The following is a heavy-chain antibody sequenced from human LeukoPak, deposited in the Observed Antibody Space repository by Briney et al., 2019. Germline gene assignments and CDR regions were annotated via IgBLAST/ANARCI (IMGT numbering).Heavy chain of an antibody. D-gene: IGHD2-15*01. V-gene: IGHV4-61*05. CDR3: AHQWSDAFDI. CDR1: GGSISSSSYY. CDR2: IYHSGNT. Sequence: SSESLSLTCTVSGGSISSSSYYWGWIRQPPGKGLEWIGFIYHSGNTNYNPSLASRVTLSLDTSKTQLSLRLTSVTAADTAVYYCAHQWSDAFDIWGQGTMVTVSS. J-gene: IGHJ3*02.